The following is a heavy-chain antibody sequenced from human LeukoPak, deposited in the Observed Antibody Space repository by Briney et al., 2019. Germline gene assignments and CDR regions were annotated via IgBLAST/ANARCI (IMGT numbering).Heavy chain of an antibody. V-gene: IGHV1-18*01. CDR1: GYNFTNYG. Sequence: GASVKVSRKASGYNFTNYGITWVRQAPGQGLDWMGWISAYNGNTHYAQKLQGRVTMTTDTSTSTAYMELRSLRSDDTAVYYCARGGGMVRGVILTEEWGQGTLVTVSS. J-gene: IGHJ4*02. CDR2: ISAYNGNT. D-gene: IGHD3-10*01. CDR3: ARGGGMVRGVILTEE.